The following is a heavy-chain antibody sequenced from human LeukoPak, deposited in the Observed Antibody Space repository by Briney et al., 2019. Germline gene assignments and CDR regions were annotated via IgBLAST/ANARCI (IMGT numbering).Heavy chain of an antibody. D-gene: IGHD4-11*01. Sequence: PSETLSLTCTVPGGSISSGGYYWSWIRQHPGEGLEWIGYIYYSGSTYYNPSLRSPVTISIDTSKNQFSLKLSSVTAADTAVYYCARVAPGLPWIDPWGQGTLVTVSS. J-gene: IGHJ5*02. V-gene: IGHV4-31*01. CDR2: IYYSGST. CDR3: ARVAPGLPWIDP. CDR1: GGSISSGGYY.